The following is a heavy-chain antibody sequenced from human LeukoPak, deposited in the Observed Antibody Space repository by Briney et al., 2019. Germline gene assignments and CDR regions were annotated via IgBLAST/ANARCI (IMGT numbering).Heavy chain of an antibody. CDR2: IYYSGST. Sequence: PSQTLSLTCTVSGGSISSGGYYWSWIRQHPGKGLEWIGYIYYSGSTYYNPSLKSRVTISVDTSKNQFSLKLSSVTAADTAVYYCARDSLGDCSSTSCYGSYYYYYGMDVWGKGTTVTVSS. D-gene: IGHD2-2*01. CDR1: GGSISSGGYY. V-gene: IGHV4-31*03. J-gene: IGHJ6*04. CDR3: ARDSLGDCSSTSCYGSYYYYYGMDV.